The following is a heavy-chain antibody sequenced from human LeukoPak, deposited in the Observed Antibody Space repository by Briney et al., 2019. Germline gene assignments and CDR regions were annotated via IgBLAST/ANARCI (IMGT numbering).Heavy chain of an antibody. CDR2: INHSGST. CDR1: GGSFSGYY. V-gene: IGHV4-34*01. Sequence: SETLSLTCAVYGGSFSGYYWSWIRQPPGKGLEWIGEINHSGSTNYDPSLKSRVTISVDTSKNQFSLKLSSVTAADTAVCYCARVGYCSGGSCWGQGTLVTVSS. D-gene: IGHD2-15*01. CDR3: ARVGYCSGGSC. J-gene: IGHJ4*02.